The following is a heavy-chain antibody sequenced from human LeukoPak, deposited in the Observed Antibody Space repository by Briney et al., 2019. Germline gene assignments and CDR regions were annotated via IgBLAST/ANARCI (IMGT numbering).Heavy chain of an antibody. Sequence: PGGSLRLSCAASGFTVSSNYMSWVRQAPGKGLEWVSVIYSGGSTYYADSVKGRFTISRGNSKNTLYLQMNSLRAEDTAVYYCARAGSYRTFDYWGQGTLVTVSS. D-gene: IGHD1-26*01. CDR2: IYSGGST. J-gene: IGHJ4*02. CDR3: ARAGSYRTFDY. CDR1: GFTVSSNY. V-gene: IGHV3-66*02.